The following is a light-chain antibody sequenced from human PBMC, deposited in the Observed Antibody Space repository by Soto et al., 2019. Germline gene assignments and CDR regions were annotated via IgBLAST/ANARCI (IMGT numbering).Light chain of an antibody. Sequence: EIVLTQSPATLSLSPGQRATLSCRASERLSSVYLAWYQQRPGQPPRLLIYGASNRATGIPDRFSGSGSGTDFTLIINRLEPEDVAIYYCQQYGGSPRITFGQGTRLEIK. CDR1: ERLSSVY. J-gene: IGKJ5*01. CDR3: QQYGGSPRIT. V-gene: IGKV3-20*01. CDR2: GAS.